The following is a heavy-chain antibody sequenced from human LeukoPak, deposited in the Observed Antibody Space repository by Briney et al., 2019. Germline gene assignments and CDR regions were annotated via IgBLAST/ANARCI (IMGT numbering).Heavy chain of an antibody. CDR2: ISSSGSTI. CDR3: AGVVEAAATPIYYMDV. Sequence: GGSLRLSCAASGFTFSSYEVNWVRRAPGKGLEWVSYISSSGSTIYYADSVKGRFTISRDNAKNSLYLQMNSLRAEDTAVYYCAGVVEAAATPIYYMDVWGKGTTVTVSS. V-gene: IGHV3-48*03. CDR1: GFTFSSYE. J-gene: IGHJ6*03. D-gene: IGHD6-13*01.